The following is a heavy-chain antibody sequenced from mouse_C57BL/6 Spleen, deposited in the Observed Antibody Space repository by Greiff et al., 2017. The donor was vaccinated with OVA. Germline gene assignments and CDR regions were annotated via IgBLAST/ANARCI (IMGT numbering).Heavy chain of an antibody. CDR2: IDPETGGT. Sequence: VQLKQSGAELVRPGASVTLSCKASGYTFTDYEMHWVKQTPVHGLEWIGAIDPETGGTAYNQKFKGKAILTADKSTSTAYMELRSLTSEDSAVYYCTRGTAQGYYAMDYWGQGTSVTVSS. CDR1: GYTFTDYE. V-gene: IGHV1-15*01. D-gene: IGHD3-2*02. J-gene: IGHJ4*01. CDR3: TRGTAQGYYAMDY.